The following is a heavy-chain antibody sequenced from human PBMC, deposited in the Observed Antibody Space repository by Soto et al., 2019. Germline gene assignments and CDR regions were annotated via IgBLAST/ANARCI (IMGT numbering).Heavy chain of an antibody. CDR2: VSHNGRNT. J-gene: IGHJ4*02. Sequence: VQLVASGGGVVQPGRSLRLSCAASGFTFSDYAMHWVRQAPGKGLEWVAVVSHNGRNTHYADSVQGRFTISRDSSKNPVSLEMTSLRAEDTAVYYCAKGVRQWLVTSDFNYWGQGALVTVSS. D-gene: IGHD6-19*01. CDR3: AKGVRQWLVTSDFNY. CDR1: GFTFSDYA. V-gene: IGHV3-30*18.